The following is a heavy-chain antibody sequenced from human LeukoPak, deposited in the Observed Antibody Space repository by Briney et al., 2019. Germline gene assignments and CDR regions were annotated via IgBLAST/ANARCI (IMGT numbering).Heavy chain of an antibody. CDR3: ARLLYGSGSYFFFDY. CDR1: GGSISSYY. J-gene: IGHJ4*02. V-gene: IGHV4-59*08. CDR2: IYYSGST. Sequence: PSETLSLTCTVSGGSISSYYWSRIRQPPGKGLEWIGYIYYSGSTNYNPSLKSRVTISVDTSKNQFSLKLSSVTAADTAVYYCARLLYGSGSYFFFDYWGQGTLVTVSS. D-gene: IGHD3-10*01.